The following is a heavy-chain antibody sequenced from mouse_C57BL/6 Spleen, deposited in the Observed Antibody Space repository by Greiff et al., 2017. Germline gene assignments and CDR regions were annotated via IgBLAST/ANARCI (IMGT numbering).Heavy chain of an antibody. J-gene: IGHJ1*03. CDR1: GFNIKDYY. D-gene: IGHD2-3*01. Sequence: VQLQQSGAELVRPGASVKLSCTASGFNIKDYYMHWVKQRPEQGLEWIGRIDPEDGDTEYAPKFQGKATMTADISSNTAYLQLSSLTSEDSAVYYCTTNGYYKYFDVWGTGATVTVSS. V-gene: IGHV14-1*01. CDR2: IDPEDGDT. CDR3: TTNGYYKYFDV.